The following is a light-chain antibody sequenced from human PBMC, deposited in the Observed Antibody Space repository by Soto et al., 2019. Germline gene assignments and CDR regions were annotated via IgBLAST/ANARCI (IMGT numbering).Light chain of an antibody. CDR2: GAS. J-gene: IGKJ2*01. CDR1: HRISSH. V-gene: IGKV1-39*01. Sequence: DILMTQSQSSLSAAVGDRVTITCRASHRISSHVYWYHQRPGKAPTLLIFGASVLQSGVPSRVSGTGSGTEVTLTISSLQPEDLGTYYCQQTYSTPYTFGHGTTLVIK. CDR3: QQTYSTPYT.